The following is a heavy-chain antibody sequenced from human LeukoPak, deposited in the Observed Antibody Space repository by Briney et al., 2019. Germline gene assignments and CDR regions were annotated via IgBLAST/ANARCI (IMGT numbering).Heavy chain of an antibody. D-gene: IGHD4-11*01. J-gene: IGHJ5*02. V-gene: IGHV1-18*01. CDR1: GYTFTSYG. CDR3: ASHYSNYAAWWNWFDP. CDR2: ISAYNGNA. Sequence: ASVKVSCKASGYTFTSYGISWVRQAPGQGLERMGWISAYNGNANYAQKLQGRVTMTTDTSTSTAYMELRSLRSDDTAVYYCASHYSNYAAWWNWFDPWGQGTLVTVSS.